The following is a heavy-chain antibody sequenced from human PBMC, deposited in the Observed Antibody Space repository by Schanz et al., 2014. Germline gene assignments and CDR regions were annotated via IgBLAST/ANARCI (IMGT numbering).Heavy chain of an antibody. D-gene: IGHD6-13*01. V-gene: IGHV3-9*01. Sequence: EVQLVESGGGLVQPGRSLRLSCAASGFTFDDYAMHWVRQAPGKGLEWVSGISWNSGSIGYADSVKGRFTISRDDAKNSLYLQMNSLGDEDTAVYYCAKDPHSSSWYGWFDPWGQGTLVTVSS. J-gene: IGHJ5*02. CDR2: ISWNSGSI. CDR3: AKDPHSSSWYGWFDP. CDR1: GFTFDDYA.